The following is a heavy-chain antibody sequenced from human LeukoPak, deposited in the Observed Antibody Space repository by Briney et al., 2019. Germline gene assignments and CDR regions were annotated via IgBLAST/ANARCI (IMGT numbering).Heavy chain of an antibody. CDR1: GGSISSYY. CDR2: IYYSGST. J-gene: IGHJ4*02. V-gene: IGHV4-59*01. CDR3: ARGQTMVVTPFGY. Sequence: PSETLSLTCTVSGGSISSYYWSWIRQPPGKGLEWIGYIYYSGSTNYNPSLKSRVTISVDTSKNQFSLKLSSVTAADTAVYYCARGQTMVVTPFGYWGQGTLVTVSS. D-gene: IGHD4-23*01.